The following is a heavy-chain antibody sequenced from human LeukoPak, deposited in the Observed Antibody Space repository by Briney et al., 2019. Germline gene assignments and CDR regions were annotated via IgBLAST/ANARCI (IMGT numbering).Heavy chain of an antibody. CDR3: ARDRNSGSSLDI. J-gene: IGHJ3*02. CDR1: GYTLTGYY. D-gene: IGHD6-6*01. Sequence: ASVKVSCKASGYTLTGYYMHWVRQAPGQGLEWMGWMNPNSGGTKYAQKFQGRVTMTRDTSISTAYMELSSLKSDDTAVYYCARDRNSGSSLDIWGQGTILTVSS. V-gene: IGHV1-2*02. CDR2: MNPNSGGT.